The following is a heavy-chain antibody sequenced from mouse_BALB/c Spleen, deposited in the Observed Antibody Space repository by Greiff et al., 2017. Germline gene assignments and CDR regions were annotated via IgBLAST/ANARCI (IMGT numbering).Heavy chain of an antibody. CDR2: IRNKANGYTT. CDR3: ARDLGRGYIDY. Sequence: EVKLVESGGGLVQPGGSLRLSCATSGFTFTDYYMSWVRQPPGKALEWLGFIRNKANGYTTEYSASVKGRFTISRDNSQSILYLQMNTLRAEDSATYYCARDLGRGYIDYWGQGTTLTVSS. D-gene: IGHD4-1*01. J-gene: IGHJ2*01. CDR1: GFTFTDYY. V-gene: IGHV7-3*02.